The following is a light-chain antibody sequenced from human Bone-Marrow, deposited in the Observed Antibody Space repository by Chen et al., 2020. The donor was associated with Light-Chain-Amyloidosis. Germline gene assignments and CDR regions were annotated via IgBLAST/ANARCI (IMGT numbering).Light chain of an antibody. CDR2: DAS. Sequence: EIVLTQSPATLSLSPGERATLSCRASQSVSSYLAWYQQKPGQAPRLLIYDASNRATGIPARFRGSGSGTDFTINISGLEPEDFAVYYCQQRSNWPWTFGQGTKVEIK. J-gene: IGKJ1*01. V-gene: IGKV3-11*01. CDR1: QSVSSY. CDR3: QQRSNWPWT.